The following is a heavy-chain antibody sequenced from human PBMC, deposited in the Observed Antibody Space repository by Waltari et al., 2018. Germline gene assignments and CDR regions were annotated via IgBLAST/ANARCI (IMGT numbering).Heavy chain of an antibody. V-gene: IGHV4-61*02. CDR1: GGSISSGSYY. J-gene: IGHJ4*02. CDR2: IYTSGRT. Sequence: QVQLQESGPGLVKPSQTLSLTCTVSGGSISSGSYYWSWIRQPAGKGLEWIGRIYTSGRTNYNPSLKSRVTISVDTSKNQFSLKLSSVTAADTAVYYCAREATIFGVVSTFDYWGQGTLVTVSS. D-gene: IGHD3-3*01. CDR3: AREATIFGVVSTFDY.